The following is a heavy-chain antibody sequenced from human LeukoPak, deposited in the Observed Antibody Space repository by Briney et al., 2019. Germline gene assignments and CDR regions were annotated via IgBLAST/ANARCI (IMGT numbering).Heavy chain of an antibody. Sequence: ASVKVSCKASGYTFTGYYMHWVRQAPGQGLEWMGRIDPRSGGTNYAQKFQGRVTMTKDTSINTAYMELSRLRSDDTVVYYCARRLYYYGSETHLDSWGQGTLVTVSS. CDR2: IDPRSGGT. CDR3: ARRLYYYGSETHLDS. V-gene: IGHV1-2*05. D-gene: IGHD3-10*01. J-gene: IGHJ4*02. CDR1: GYTFTGYY.